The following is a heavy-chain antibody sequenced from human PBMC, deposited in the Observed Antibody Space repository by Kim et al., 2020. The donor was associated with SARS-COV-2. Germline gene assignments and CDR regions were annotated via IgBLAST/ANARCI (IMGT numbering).Heavy chain of an antibody. Sequence: SETLSLTCTVSGGSVSSGSYYWSWIRQPPGKGLEWIGYIYYSGSTNYNPSLKSRVTISVDTSKNQFSLKLSSVTAADTSVYYCARDPGLLYYDSSGTQGRLRAFDIWGQGTMVTVSS. J-gene: IGHJ3*02. CDR2: IYYSGST. CDR3: ARDPGLLYYDSSGTQGRLRAFDI. CDR1: GGSVSSGSYY. V-gene: IGHV4-61*01. D-gene: IGHD3-22*01.